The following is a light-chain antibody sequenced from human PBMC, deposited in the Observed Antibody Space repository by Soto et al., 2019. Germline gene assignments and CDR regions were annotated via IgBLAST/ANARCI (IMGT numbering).Light chain of an antibody. CDR1: QSVSSSY. CDR2: GKS. CDR3: QQYGSSSWT. J-gene: IGKJ1*01. Sequence: EIVLTQSPGTLSLSPGERATLSCRASQSVSSSYLAWYQQKPGQAPKLLIYGKSSRATAIPDRFSGSGFGTDFTLTISRLEPEDFAVYYCQQYGSSSWTFGQGTKVDIK. V-gene: IGKV3-20*01.